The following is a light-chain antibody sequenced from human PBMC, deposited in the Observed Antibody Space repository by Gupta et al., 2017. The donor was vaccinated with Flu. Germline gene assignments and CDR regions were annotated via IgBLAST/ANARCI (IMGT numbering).Light chain of an antibody. CDR1: QGISSS. V-gene: IGKV1-9*01. J-gene: IGKJ3*01. CDR3: QQLNSYPPEFT. CDR2: AAS. Sequence: DIQLTQSPSFLSASVGDRVTITCRASQGISSSLAWYQQKPGKAPELLIYAASALQSGVPSRFRGSGSGTEFTLTISSLQPEDFATYYCQQLNSYPPEFTFGPGTKVDIK.